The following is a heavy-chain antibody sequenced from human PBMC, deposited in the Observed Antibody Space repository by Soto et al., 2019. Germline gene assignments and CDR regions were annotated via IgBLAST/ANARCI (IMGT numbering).Heavy chain of an antibody. CDR1: GGSISSYY. CDR2: IYYSGST. Sequence: PSETLSLTCTVSGGSISSYYWSWIRQPPGKGLEWIGYIYYSGSTNYNPSLKSRVTISVDTSRNQFSLKLSSVTAADMAVYYCARRYGDYFAYWGQGTLVTVSS. D-gene: IGHD4-17*01. CDR3: ARRYGDYFAY. J-gene: IGHJ4*02. V-gene: IGHV4-59*08.